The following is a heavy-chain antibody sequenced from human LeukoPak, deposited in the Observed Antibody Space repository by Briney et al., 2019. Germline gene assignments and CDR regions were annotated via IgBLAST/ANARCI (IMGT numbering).Heavy chain of an antibody. Sequence: GGSLRLSCAASGFTFSRYRMNWVRQAPGKGLEWVSHISTGSSTIYYADSVKGRFTISRDDAKNSLYLQMNSLRAEDTAVYYCARDIDTGKFAYWGQGSLVTVSS. J-gene: IGHJ4*02. D-gene: IGHD2-15*01. CDR1: GFTFSRYR. CDR3: ARDIDTGKFAY. CDR2: ISTGSSTI. V-gene: IGHV3-48*01.